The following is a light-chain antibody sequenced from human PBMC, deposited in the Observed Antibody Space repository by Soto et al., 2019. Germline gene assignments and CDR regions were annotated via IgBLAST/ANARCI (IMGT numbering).Light chain of an antibody. V-gene: IGKV1-17*01. CDR3: QQYETFSGT. CDR1: QDIRNG. J-gene: IGKJ1*01. Sequence: EIPMSQSPSCLSAWIGDRVTITCRASQDIRNGLVWYQQKPGKAPKRLIYAASSLQSGVPSRFSGSGSGTKFTLTIASLQPDDFATYYCQQYETFSGTFGPGTKVDIK. CDR2: AAS.